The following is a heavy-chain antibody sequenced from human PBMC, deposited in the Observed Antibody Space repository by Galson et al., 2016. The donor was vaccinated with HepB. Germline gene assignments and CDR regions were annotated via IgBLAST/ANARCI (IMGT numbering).Heavy chain of an antibody. CDR3: ARILRGNFFDS. CDR2: IDWEDDV. D-gene: IGHD1-7*01. V-gene: IGHV2-70*01. CDR1: GFSLTTIGMS. J-gene: IGHJ4*02. Sequence: PALVKPTQTLTLTCTVSGFSLTTIGMSVSWIRQPPGKALEWLAFIDWEDDVYYNPSLKARLTLFRDTSENHVVLTMTNLDPVDSGTYYCARILRGNFFDSWGQGTRVTVSS.